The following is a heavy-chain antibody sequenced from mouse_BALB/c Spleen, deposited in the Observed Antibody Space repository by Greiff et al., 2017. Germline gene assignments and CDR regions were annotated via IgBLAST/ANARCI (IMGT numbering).Heavy chain of an antibody. V-gene: IGHV1-7*01. CDR3: ARSGVLRLLYYFDY. CDR1: GYTFTSYW. J-gene: IGHJ2*01. D-gene: IGHD1-2*01. Sequence: QVQLQQSGAELAKPGASVKMSCKASGYTFTSYWMHWVNQRPGQGLEWIGYINPSTGYTEYNQKFKDMATLTADKSSSTAYMQLSSLTSEDSAVYYCARSGVLRLLYYFDYWGQGTTLTVSS. CDR2: INPSTGYT.